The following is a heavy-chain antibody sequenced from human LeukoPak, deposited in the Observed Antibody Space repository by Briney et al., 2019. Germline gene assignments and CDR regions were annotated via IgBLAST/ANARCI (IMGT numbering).Heavy chain of an antibody. Sequence: ASVKVSCKVSGYTLTELSMHWVRQAPGKGLEWMGGFDPEDGETIYAQKFQGRVTMTEDTSTDTAYMELSSLRSEDTAVYYRATDPGYCSGGSCYSEYYFDYWGQGTLVTVSS. J-gene: IGHJ4*02. CDR1: GYTLTELS. CDR2: FDPEDGET. D-gene: IGHD2-15*01. V-gene: IGHV1-24*01. CDR3: ATDPGYCSGGSCYSEYYFDY.